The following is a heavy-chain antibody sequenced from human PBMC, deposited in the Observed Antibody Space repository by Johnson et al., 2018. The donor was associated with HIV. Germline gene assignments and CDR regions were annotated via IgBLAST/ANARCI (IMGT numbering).Heavy chain of an antibody. Sequence: VQLVESGGAVVQPGGTLRLSCASSGFTFDAYTMHWVRQVPGKGLEWVSLITWHGGSVYYAETVKGRFTISRDNSKNTLYLQMNSLRAEDTAVYYCAKEPRPGIVATDDAFDIWGQGTMVTVSS. V-gene: IGHV3-43*01. CDR3: AKEPRPGIVATDDAFDI. J-gene: IGHJ3*02. D-gene: IGHD5-12*01. CDR2: ITWHGGSV. CDR1: GFTFDAYT.